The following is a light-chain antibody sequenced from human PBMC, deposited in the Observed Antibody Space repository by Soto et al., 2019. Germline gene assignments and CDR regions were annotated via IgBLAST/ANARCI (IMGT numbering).Light chain of an antibody. V-gene: IGLV2-23*01. Sequence: QSALTQPASVSGSPGQSITISCTGTSSDVGSYNLVSWYQQHPVKAPKLMIYEGSQRPSGVSNRFSGSKSGNTASLSISGLQAEDEADYNCCAYAGSSTLVFGGGTKLTV. CDR3: CAYAGSSTLV. CDR1: SSDVGSYNL. CDR2: EGS. J-gene: IGLJ3*02.